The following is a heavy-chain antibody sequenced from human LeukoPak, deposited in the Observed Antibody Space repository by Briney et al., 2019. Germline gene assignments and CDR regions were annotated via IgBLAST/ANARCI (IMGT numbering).Heavy chain of an antibody. D-gene: IGHD1-26*01. CDR1: LDSTTSNF. Sequence: SETLSLTCTVSLDSTTSNFWSWVRQPPGKGLEWIGEIHRSGSPNYNPSLQSRVTISIDRSRNQIALELSSVTAADTAVYYCARRLYGASYYHYDYWGQGTLVTVSS. CDR2: IHRSGSP. J-gene: IGHJ4*02. V-gene: IGHV4-4*02. CDR3: ARRLYGASYYHYDY.